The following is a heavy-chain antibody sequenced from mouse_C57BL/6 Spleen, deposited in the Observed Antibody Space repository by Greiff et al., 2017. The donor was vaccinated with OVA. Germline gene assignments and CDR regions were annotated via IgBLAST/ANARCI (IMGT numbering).Heavy chain of an antibody. CDR2: INPNNGGT. CDR3: ARGGYDGDSFAY. J-gene: IGHJ3*01. Sequence: EVQLQQSGPELVKPGASVKISCKASGYTFTDYYMNWVKQSHGKSLEWIGDINPNNGGTSYNQKFKGKATLTVDKSSSTAYMELRRLTSEDSAVYYCARGGYDGDSFAYWGQGTLVTVSA. CDR1: GYTFTDYY. D-gene: IGHD2-3*01. V-gene: IGHV1-26*01.